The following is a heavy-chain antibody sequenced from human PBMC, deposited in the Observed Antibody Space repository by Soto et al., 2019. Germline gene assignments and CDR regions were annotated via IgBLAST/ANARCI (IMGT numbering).Heavy chain of an antibody. V-gene: IGHV3-30*18. J-gene: IGHJ4*02. CDR2: ISYDGRNK. Sequence: TGGYLRLSCAASGTTFSSYGMHWVRQAPGKGLEWVAVISYDGRNKRYVDSVKGRFTISRDNSKNTLDLQMNSLRAEDTAMYYCAKDTYYHDSSGYYTFDNWGQGTLVTVSS. D-gene: IGHD3-22*01. CDR3: AKDTYYHDSSGYYTFDN. CDR1: GTTFSSYG.